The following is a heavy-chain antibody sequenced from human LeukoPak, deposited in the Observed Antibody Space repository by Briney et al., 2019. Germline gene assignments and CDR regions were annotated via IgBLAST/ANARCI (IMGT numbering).Heavy chain of an antibody. CDR3: ARGELAFCSTTTCYSSFDY. Sequence: ASVKVSCKASGYTFTSYGIIWVRQAPGQGLEWMGWITTYNGNTSYARKFQDRVTVTTDTSTSTAYMELRGLRSDDTAVYFCARGELAFCSTTTCYSSFDYWGQGTLVTASS. J-gene: IGHJ4*02. V-gene: IGHV1-18*01. CDR2: ITTYNGNT. D-gene: IGHD2-2*02. CDR1: GYTFTSYG.